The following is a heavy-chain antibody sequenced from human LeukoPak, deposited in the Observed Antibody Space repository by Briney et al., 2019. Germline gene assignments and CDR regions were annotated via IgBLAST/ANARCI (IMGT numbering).Heavy chain of an antibody. CDR2: ISAYNGNT. CDR3: ARATGGYSGSYYFDY. CDR1: GYTFTSYG. J-gene: IGHJ4*02. D-gene: IGHD5-18*01. Sequence: ASVKVSCKASGYTFTSYGISWVRQAPGQGLEWMGWISAYNGNTNYAQKLQGRVTMITDTSTSTAYMELRSLRSDDTAVYYCARATGGYSGSYYFDYWGQGTLVTVSS. V-gene: IGHV1-18*01.